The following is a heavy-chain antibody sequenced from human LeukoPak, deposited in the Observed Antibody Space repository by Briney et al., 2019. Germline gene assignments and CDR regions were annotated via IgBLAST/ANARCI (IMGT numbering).Heavy chain of an antibody. CDR2: TCYTSKWAN. V-gene: IGHV6-1*01. Sequence: SQTLSLTCAISGDSVSRKNAAWNWIRQSPLRGLEWLGRTCYTSKWANDYAVAVKGRITINPDTSKDQFSLQLNSVTPEDTAVYYCARGHNYYFAMDVWGQGTTVTVSS. CDR3: ARGHNYYFAMDV. CDR1: GDSVSRKNAA. J-gene: IGHJ6*02.